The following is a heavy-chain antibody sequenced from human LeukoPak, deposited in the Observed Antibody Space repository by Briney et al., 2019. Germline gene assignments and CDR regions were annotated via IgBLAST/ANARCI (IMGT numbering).Heavy chain of an antibody. CDR2: IYTSGAT. CDR3: ARRGDFNVGYAFDI. V-gene: IGHV4-61*02. J-gene: IGHJ3*02. CDR1: GGPISSGSYY. Sequence: PSETLSLTCTVSGGPISSGSYYWNWIRQSAGKGLEWIGRIYTSGATNSNPSLKSQVTISVDTSKNQFSLKLSSVTAADTAVYYCARRGDFNVGYAFDIWGQGTMVTVSS. D-gene: IGHD2-21*02.